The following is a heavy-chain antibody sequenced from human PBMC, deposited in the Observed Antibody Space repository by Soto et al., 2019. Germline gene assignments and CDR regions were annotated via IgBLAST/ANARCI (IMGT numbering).Heavy chain of an antibody. J-gene: IGHJ6*02. CDR2: IHYSGST. D-gene: IGHD3-10*01. CDR3: ARAPAPGTYYYGMDV. V-gene: IGHV4-59*01. Sequence: SETLSLTCTVSGGSISSYYWSWIRQVPGKGLEWIGYIHYSGSTKYNPSLESRVTISIDTSKNQFSLNLRSVTAADTAVYYCARAPAPGTYYYGMDVWGQGTTVTVSS. CDR1: GGSISSYY.